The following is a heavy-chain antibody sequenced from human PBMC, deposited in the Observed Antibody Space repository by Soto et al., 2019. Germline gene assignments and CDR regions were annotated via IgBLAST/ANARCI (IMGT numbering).Heavy chain of an antibody. CDR3: ARGSHCGGDCYSGYYYYYRMDV. D-gene: IGHD2-21*02. V-gene: IGHV4-61*01. CDR2: MYYSGST. J-gene: IGHJ6*02. CDR1: GGSVSSGRNY. Sequence: SETLSLTCTVSGGSVSSGRNYWNWIRQPPGKGLEWIGYMYYSGSTNYNPSLKSRVTTSVDTSKNQFSLKLTSVTAADTVVYYCARGSHCGGDCYSGYYYYYRMDVWGQGTTVTVSS.